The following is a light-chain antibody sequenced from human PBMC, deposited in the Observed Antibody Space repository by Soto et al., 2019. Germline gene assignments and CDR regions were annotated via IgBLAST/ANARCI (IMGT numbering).Light chain of an antibody. CDR3: CSYVGSYTSYV. Sequence: QSALTQPRSVSGSPGQSVTISCTGTSSDVGGYNFVSWYQQHPGKAPKFMIYDVTKRPSGVPDRFSGSKSGNTASLTISGLLAEDEADYYCCSYVGSYTSYVFGTGTQLTVL. CDR2: DVT. J-gene: IGLJ1*01. CDR1: SSDVGGYNF. V-gene: IGLV2-11*01.